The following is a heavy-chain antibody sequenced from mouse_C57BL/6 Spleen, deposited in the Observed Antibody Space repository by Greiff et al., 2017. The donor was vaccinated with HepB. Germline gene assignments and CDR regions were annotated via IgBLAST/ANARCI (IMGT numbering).Heavy chain of an antibody. CDR3: AKGGYYGSSLWYFDV. CDR2: IYPRDGST. J-gene: IGHJ1*03. V-gene: IGHV1-85*01. Sequence: VQLQQSGPELVKPGASVKLSCKASGYTFTSYDINWVKQRPGQGLEWIGWIYPRDGSTKYNEKFKGKATLTVDTSSSTAYMELHSLTSEDSAVYFWAKGGYYGSSLWYFDVWGTGTTVTVSS. D-gene: IGHD1-1*01. CDR1: GYTFTSYD.